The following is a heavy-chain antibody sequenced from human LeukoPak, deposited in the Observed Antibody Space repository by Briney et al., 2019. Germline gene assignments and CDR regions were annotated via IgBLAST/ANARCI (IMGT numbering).Heavy chain of an antibody. CDR3: ALTVVVPAAEFWFDP. D-gene: IGHD2-2*01. CDR2: INPNSGGT. V-gene: IGHV1-2*02. J-gene: IGHJ5*02. CDR1: GYTFTGYY. Sequence: GASVKVSCKASGYTFTGYYMHWVRQAPGQGLEWMGWINPNSGGTNYAQKFQGGVTMTRDTSISTAYMELSRLRSDDTAVYYCALTVVVPAAEFWFDPWGQGTLVTVSS.